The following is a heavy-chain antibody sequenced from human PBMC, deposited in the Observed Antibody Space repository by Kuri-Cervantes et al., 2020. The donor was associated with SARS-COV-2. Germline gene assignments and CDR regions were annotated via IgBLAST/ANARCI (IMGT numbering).Heavy chain of an antibody. J-gene: IGHJ4*02. CDR3: ARDWLRGVINY. Sequence: ASVKVSCKASGGTFSSYAISWVRQAPGQGLEWMGGIIPNSGGTNYAQKFQGRVTMTRDTSISTAYMELSRLRSDDTAVYYCARDWLRGVINYWGQGTLVTVSS. CDR2: IIPNSGGT. D-gene: IGHD3-10*01. CDR1: GGTFSSYA. V-gene: IGHV1-2*02.